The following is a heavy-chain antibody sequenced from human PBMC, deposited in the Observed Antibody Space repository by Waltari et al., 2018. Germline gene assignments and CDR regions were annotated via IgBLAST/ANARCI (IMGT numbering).Heavy chain of an antibody. Sequence: EVQLVESGGGLVQPGRSLRLSCAASGFTFDDYAMHWVRQAPGKGLAWVSGISGNRGSIGYADSVKGRFTISRDNSKNTLYLQMNSLRAEDTAVYYCARSRSRITMTAGIAADWGQGTLVTVSS. V-gene: IGHV3-9*01. CDR2: ISGNRGSI. D-gene: IGHD3-22*01. J-gene: IGHJ4*02. CDR3: ARSRSRITMTAGIAAD. CDR1: GFTFDDYA.